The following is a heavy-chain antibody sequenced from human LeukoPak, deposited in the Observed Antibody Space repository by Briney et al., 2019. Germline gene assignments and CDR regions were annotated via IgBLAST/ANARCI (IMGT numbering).Heavy chain of an antibody. CDR3: ANTRDYGDPFDFDY. Sequence: GGSLRLSCAASGFTFSSYGMSWVRQAPGKGLEWVSAISGSGGSTYYADSVKGRFTISRDNSKNTLYLQMNSLRAEDTAVYYCANTRDYGDPFDFDYWGQGTLVTVSS. D-gene: IGHD4-17*01. CDR2: ISGSGGST. V-gene: IGHV3-23*01. CDR1: GFTFSSYG. J-gene: IGHJ4*02.